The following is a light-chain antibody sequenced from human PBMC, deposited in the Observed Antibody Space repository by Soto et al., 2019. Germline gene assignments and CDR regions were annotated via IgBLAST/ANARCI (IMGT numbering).Light chain of an antibody. Sequence: EIVLTQSPGTLSLSPGERATLSCRASQSVSSNYLAWFQQKPGQAPRLLIYGASNKATGIPDRFSGSGSGTDFTLTFTRLGPEDFAVYYCQQYGSSPTFAQGTRLEIK. V-gene: IGKV3-20*01. CDR2: GAS. CDR1: QSVSSNY. J-gene: IGKJ5*01. CDR3: QQYGSSPT.